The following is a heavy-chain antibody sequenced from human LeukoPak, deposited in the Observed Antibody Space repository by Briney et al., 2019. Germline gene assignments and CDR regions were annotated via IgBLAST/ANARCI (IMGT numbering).Heavy chain of an antibody. CDR3: ARRFSGDYGFPIHNCFDP. CDR1: GGSIRSSTYY. V-gene: IGHV4-39*01. Sequence: SETLSLTCTVSGGSIRSSTYYWAWIRQPPEKGLEWIGNIYYSGSTYYNPSLKSRVTISVDTSKNQFSLKLSSVTAADTAVYYCARRFSGDYGFPIHNCFDPWGQGTLVTVSS. J-gene: IGHJ5*02. D-gene: IGHD4/OR15-4a*01. CDR2: IYYSGST.